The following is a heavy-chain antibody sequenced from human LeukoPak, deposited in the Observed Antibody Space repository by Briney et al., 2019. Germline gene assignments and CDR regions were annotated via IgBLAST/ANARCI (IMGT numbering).Heavy chain of an antibody. Sequence: EASVKVSCKASNYTFTSYGISWVRQAPGQGLEWMAWINAYNGDTNYAQKFQGRVTLTTDTSTSTAYMELRSLRSDDSAVYYCARDVGRLHGDYMDVWGKGTTVTVSS. CDR3: ARDVGRLHGDYMDV. CDR1: NYTFTSYG. CDR2: INAYNGDT. D-gene: IGHD4-11*01. J-gene: IGHJ6*03. V-gene: IGHV1-18*01.